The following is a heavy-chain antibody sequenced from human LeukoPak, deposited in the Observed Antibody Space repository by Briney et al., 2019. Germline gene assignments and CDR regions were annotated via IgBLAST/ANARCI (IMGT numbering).Heavy chain of an antibody. CDR3: GGWGPGVFYFDS. V-gene: IGHV4-39*07. Sequence: SETLSLTCTVSGGSISSSSYYWGWIRQPPGKGLEWIGSIYYSGSTYYNPSLKSRVTISVDTSKNQFSLKLSSVTAADTAVYYCGGWGPGVFYFDSGARETLVPVSS. CDR2: IYYSGST. CDR1: GGSISSSSYY. D-gene: IGHD3-16*01. J-gene: IGHJ4*02.